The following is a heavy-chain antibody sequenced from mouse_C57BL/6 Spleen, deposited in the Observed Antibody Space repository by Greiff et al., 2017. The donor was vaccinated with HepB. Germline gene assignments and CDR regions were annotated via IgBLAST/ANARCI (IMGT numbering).Heavy chain of an antibody. CDR2: INPNYGTT. CDR3: ARGGYGSTLYYFDY. J-gene: IGHJ2*01. D-gene: IGHD1-1*01. CDR1: GYSFTDYN. V-gene: IGHV1-39*01. Sequence: VHVKQSGPELVKPGASVKISCKASGYSFTDYNMNWVKQSNGKSLEWIGVINPNYGTTSYNQKFKGKATLTVDQSSSTAYMQLNSLTSEDSAVYYCARGGYGSTLYYFDYWGQGTTLTVSS.